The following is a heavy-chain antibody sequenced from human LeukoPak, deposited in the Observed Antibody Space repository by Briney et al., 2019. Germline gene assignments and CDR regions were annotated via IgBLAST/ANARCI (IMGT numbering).Heavy chain of an antibody. V-gene: IGHV3-23*01. J-gene: IGHJ3*01. CDR2: VRGSGGVT. CDR1: GFTFNLYA. Sequence: GGSLRLSYEASGFTFNLYAMMWVRQAPGKGLEWVSAVRGSGGVTQYADSVKGRFTISRDNSRNTLFLQMNSLRAEDTAVYFCARDPNGDYIGAFEFWGQGTMVTVSS. D-gene: IGHD4-17*01. CDR3: ARDPNGDYIGAFEF.